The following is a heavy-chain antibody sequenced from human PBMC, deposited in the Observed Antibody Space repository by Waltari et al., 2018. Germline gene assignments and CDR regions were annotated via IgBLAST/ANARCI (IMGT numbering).Heavy chain of an antibody. V-gene: IGHV3-21*01. J-gene: IGHJ6*02. D-gene: IGHD1-26*01. CDR2: ISSSSSYI. CDR1: GFTFSRYS. Sequence: EVQLVESGGGLVKPGGSLRLSCAASGFTFSRYSMNWVRQAPGKGLEWVSSISSSSSYIYYADSVKGRFTISRDNAKNSLYLQMNSLRAEDTAVYYCASTATTRMYYGMDVWGQGTTVTVSS. CDR3: ASTATTRMYYGMDV.